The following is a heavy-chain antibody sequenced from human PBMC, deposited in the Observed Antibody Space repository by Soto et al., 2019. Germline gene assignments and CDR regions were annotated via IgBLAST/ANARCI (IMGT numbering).Heavy chain of an antibody. Sequence: VGSLRLSCAASGFTFHTYGMNWVRQAPGKGPEWVSVIWYDGSTKHYADSVKGRFTVSRDNAKNTMYLQMNSLRVEDTAVYYCARVDCTGGNCRHYFYYDMDVRGQGTTVTVSS. CDR3: ARVDCTGGNCRHYFYYDMDV. D-gene: IGHD2-8*02. V-gene: IGHV3-33*01. CDR2: IWYDGSTK. J-gene: IGHJ6*02. CDR1: GFTFHTYG.